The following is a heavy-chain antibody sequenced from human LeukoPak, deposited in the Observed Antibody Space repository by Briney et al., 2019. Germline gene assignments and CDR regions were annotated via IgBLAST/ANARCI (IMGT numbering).Heavy chain of an antibody. CDR3: AAVAGENYYYYYMDV. J-gene: IGHJ6*03. Sequence: VASVKVSCKASGYTFTGYYMHWVRQAPGQGLEWMGWINPNSGGTNYAQKFQGRVTMTRDTSISTAYMELSRLRSDDTAVYYCAAVAGENYYYYYMDVWGKGTTVTVSS. D-gene: IGHD6-19*01. CDR1: GYTFTGYY. V-gene: IGHV1-2*02. CDR2: INPNSGGT.